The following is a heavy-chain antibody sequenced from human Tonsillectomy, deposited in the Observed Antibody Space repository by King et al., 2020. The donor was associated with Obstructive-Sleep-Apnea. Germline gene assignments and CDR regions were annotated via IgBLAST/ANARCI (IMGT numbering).Heavy chain of an antibody. CDR1: GYSFTSYW. Sequence: EVQLVQSGAEVKKPGESLKISCKGSGYSFTSYWIGWVRQVPGKGLEWMGIVYPVASDTRYSPSFQGQVTISANKYISTAYLQWNSLKASDTAMYYCARGPLWFGQSWGQGTLVTVSS. CDR2: VYPVASDT. J-gene: IGHJ5*02. CDR3: ARGPLWFGQS. V-gene: IGHV5-51*01. D-gene: IGHD3-10*01.